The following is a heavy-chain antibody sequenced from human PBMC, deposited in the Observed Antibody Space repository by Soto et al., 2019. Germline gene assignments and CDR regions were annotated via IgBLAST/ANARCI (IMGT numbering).Heavy chain of an antibody. CDR3: VKDKNDFFIGPLVYGMVV. Sequence: SLRHPCGASGFSFVDFAMHWVRHTPGKGLEWVSSINYNGDTVAYGDSVKGRFTVSRDNAKKSLYLQMDSLRPDDTALHYCVKDKNDFFIGPLVYGMVVWCQGPRSTVSS. V-gene: IGHV3-9*01. CDR2: INYNGDTV. D-gene: IGHD3-3*01. CDR1: GFSFVDFA. J-gene: IGHJ6*02.